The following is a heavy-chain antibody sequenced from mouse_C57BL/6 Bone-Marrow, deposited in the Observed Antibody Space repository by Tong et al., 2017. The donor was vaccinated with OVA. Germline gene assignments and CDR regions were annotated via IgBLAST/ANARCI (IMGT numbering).Heavy chain of an antibody. Sequence: EVKLKESGGGLVQPGESLKLSCESNEYEFPSHDMSWVRKTPEKRLELVAAINSDGGSTYYPDTMERRFIISRDNTKKTLYRLMSSLRTEDTALYYCARQRESRFDYWGQGTTLTVSS. CDR2: INSDGGST. V-gene: IGHV5-2*01. CDR3: ARQRESRFDY. CDR1: EYEFPSHD. J-gene: IGHJ2*01.